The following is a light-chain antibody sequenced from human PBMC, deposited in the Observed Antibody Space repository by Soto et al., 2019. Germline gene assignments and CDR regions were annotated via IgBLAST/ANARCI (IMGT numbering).Light chain of an antibody. V-gene: IGLV2-14*01. CDR2: MVS. J-gene: IGLJ1*01. CDR1: SSDVGNYNY. CDR3: TSHTPGSSSV. Sequence: QSALTQPASVSGSPGQSITISCTGTSSDVGNYNYVSWYQQYPGRVPKLLIYMVSNRLSGVSNRFSGSKSGNTASLTISGLQAEDEADYLCTSHTPGSSSVFGNGKKVTV.